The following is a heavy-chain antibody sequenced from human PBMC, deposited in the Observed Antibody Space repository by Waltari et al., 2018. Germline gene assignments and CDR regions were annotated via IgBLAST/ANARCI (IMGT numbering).Heavy chain of an antibody. D-gene: IGHD1-1*01. CDR1: GFTVNSNY. V-gene: IGHV3-53*01. Sequence: EVQLVESGGGLIQPGGSLRLSCAASGFTVNSNYMSWVRQAPGKGLEWVSGIYSGGGAYYSDSVKGRFTIYRDSSKNTLYLQMSSLRAEDTAVYYCARDPGRRVPTDNWGQGTLVTVSS. CDR3: ARDPGRRVPTDN. CDR2: IYSGGGA. J-gene: IGHJ4*02.